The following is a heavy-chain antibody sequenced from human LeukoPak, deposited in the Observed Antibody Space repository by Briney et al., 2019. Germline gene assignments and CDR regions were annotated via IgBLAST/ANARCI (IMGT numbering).Heavy chain of an antibody. J-gene: IGHJ3*01. CDR1: GFTFSSYW. D-gene: IGHD1-26*01. Sequence: GGSQRLSCAASGFTFSSYWMTWVRQAPGKGLEWVANIKQDGSEKYYVDSVKGRFTISRDNAKNTLYLQMNSLRVEDTAVYYCARVIGWDEPFDLWGHGTLVTVSS. V-gene: IGHV3-7*01. CDR3: ARVIGWDEPFDL. CDR2: IKQDGSEK.